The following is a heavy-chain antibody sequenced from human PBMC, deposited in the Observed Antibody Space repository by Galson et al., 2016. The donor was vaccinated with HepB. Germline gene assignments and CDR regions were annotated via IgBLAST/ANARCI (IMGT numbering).Heavy chain of an antibody. V-gene: IGHV3-74*01. Sequence: SLRLSCAASGFTFSSYWMHWVRQAPGKGLVWVARINSDGSDTNYADSVKSQFTISRDNAKNRLYLQMNSLRAEDTAVYYCARDKSIGSSWSPYYYYYGMDVWGQGTTVTVSS. CDR2: INSDGSDT. J-gene: IGHJ6*02. D-gene: IGHD6-13*01. CDR1: GFTFSSYW. CDR3: ARDKSIGSSWSPYYYYYGMDV.